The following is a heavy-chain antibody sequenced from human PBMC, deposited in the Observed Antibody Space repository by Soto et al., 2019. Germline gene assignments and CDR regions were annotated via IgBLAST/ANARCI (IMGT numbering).Heavy chain of an antibody. D-gene: IGHD2-2*01. CDR1: GYTFTGYY. V-gene: IGHV1-2*04. Sequence: QVQLVQSGAEVKKPGASVKVSCKASGYTFTGYYMHWVRQAPGQGLEWMGWINPNSGGTNYAQKFQGWVTMTRDTHISMANMELSRLRSDDTAVYYCARDWGGSGSTSENWFDPWGQGTLVTVSS. CDR2: INPNSGGT. CDR3: ARDWGGSGSTSENWFDP. J-gene: IGHJ5*02.